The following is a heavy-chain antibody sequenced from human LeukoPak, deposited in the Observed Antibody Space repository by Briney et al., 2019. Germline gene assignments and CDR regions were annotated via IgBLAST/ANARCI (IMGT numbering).Heavy chain of an antibody. D-gene: IGHD6-19*01. CDR1: GGTFSSYA. CDR3: ARDGDVEGSGWYSDY. J-gene: IGHJ4*02. CDR2: IIPIFGTA. V-gene: IGHV1-69*05. Sequence: SVKVSCKASGGTFSSYAISWVRQAPGQGLEWMGRIIPIFGTANYAQKFQGRVTITTDESTSTAYMELSSLRSEDTAVYYCARDGDVEGSGWYSDYWGQGTLVTVST.